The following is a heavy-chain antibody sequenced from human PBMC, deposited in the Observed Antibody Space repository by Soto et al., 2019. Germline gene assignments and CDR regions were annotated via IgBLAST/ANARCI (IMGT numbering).Heavy chain of an antibody. J-gene: IGHJ3*02. Sequence: VGSLRLSCAASGFTFSSYGMHWVRQAPGKGLEWVAVIWYDGSNKYYADSVKGRFTISRDNSKNTLYLQMNSLRAEDTAVYYCARDRGIAARRDAFDIWGQGTMVTVSS. D-gene: IGHD6-6*01. CDR3: ARDRGIAARRDAFDI. CDR1: GFTFSSYG. V-gene: IGHV3-33*01. CDR2: IWYDGSNK.